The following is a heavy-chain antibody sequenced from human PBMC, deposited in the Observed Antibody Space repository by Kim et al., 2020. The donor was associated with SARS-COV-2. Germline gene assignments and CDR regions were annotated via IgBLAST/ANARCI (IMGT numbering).Heavy chain of an antibody. D-gene: IGHD4-17*01. CDR3: ARVRSGVTSYYYDVMDV. V-gene: IGHV3-20*03. Sequence: SVNGRCTISRDNAKNSLYLQMNSLRAEDTALYYCARVRSGVTSYYYDVMDVWGVGTTVTVSS. J-gene: IGHJ6*04.